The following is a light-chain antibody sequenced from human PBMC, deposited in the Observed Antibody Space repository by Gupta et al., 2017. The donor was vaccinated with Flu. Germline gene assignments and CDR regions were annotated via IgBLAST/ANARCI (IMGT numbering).Light chain of an antibody. CDR1: SSNIGNNY. Sequence: VTISCSGSSSNIGNNYVSWYQQLPGTAPKLRSEEMNKRPSGIPDRFSGSNSGASATLATPGLQTGDEAEYDGGTWDNSLGVARGFGGGTKLTVL. J-gene: IGLJ3*02. CDR2: EMN. V-gene: IGLV1-51*02. CDR3: GTWDNSLGVARG.